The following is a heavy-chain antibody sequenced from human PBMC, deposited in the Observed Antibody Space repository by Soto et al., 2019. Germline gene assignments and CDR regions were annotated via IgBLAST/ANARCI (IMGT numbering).Heavy chain of an antibody. CDR3: AKVRYDCSCGSCPYGMDV. J-gene: IGHJ6*02. V-gene: IGHV3-9*01. Sequence: GGSLRLSCAASGFTFDDYAMHWVRQAPGKGLEWVSGISWNSGSIGYADSVKGRFTISRDNAKNSLYLQMNSLRAEDTALYYCAKVRYDCSCGSCPYGMDVWGQGTTVTVSS. CDR2: ISWNSGSI. D-gene: IGHD2-15*01. CDR1: GFTFDDYA.